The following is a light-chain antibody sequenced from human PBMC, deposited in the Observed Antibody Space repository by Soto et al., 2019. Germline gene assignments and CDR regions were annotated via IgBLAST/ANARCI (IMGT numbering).Light chain of an antibody. CDR1: SGHSSYA. V-gene: IGLV4-69*01. CDR3: QTWGTGFQV. CDR2: LNNDGSH. J-gene: IGLJ2*01. Sequence: QLVLTQSPSASASLGASVKLTCTLSSGHSSYAIAWHQKQPGKGPRYLMDLNNDGSHTKGDGIPDRFSGSSSGAERYLIISSQQSDDEADDSCQTWGTGFQVFGGGTKLTGL.